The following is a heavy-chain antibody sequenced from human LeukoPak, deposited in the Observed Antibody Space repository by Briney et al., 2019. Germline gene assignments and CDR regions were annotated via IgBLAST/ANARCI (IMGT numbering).Heavy chain of an antibody. CDR2: INPNSGGT. J-gene: IGHJ4*02. D-gene: IGHD3-16*01. V-gene: IGHV1-2*02. CDR3: ARTRDHVWGSPCDY. Sequence: GASVKVSCKASGYTFTGYYMHWVRQAPGQGLEWMGWINPNSGGTNYAQKFQGRVTMTRDTSISTAYMELSRLRSDDTAVYYCARTRDHVWGSPCDYWGQGTLVTVSS. CDR1: GYTFTGYY.